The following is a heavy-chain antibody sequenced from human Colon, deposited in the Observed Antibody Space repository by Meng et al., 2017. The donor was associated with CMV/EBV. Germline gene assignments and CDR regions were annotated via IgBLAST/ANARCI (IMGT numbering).Heavy chain of an antibody. V-gene: IGHV4-39*07. CDR3: ARRTTDGHDSVRAFDI. D-gene: IGHD4-17*01. CDR1: GDSISSQFYY. CDR2: VYYSGST. Sequence: ESLKISCTVSGDSISSQFYYWDWMRQPPGQGLEWIGSVYYSGSTFYNPSLTSRVSISVDTSKNQFSLKLTSVTAADTAVYFCARRTTDGHDSVRAFDIWGQGTMVTVSS. J-gene: IGHJ3*02.